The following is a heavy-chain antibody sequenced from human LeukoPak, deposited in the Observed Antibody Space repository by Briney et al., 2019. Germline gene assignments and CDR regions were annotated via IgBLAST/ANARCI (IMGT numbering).Heavy chain of an antibody. D-gene: IGHD2-15*01. J-gene: IGHJ6*03. CDR2: ISHTGGSP. V-gene: IGHV3-23*01. CDR3: AKNADRGAYCRGGSCYPYYYYYMDV. CDR1: GITFSSYG. Sequence: GGSLRLSCAASGITFSSYGMSWVRQVPGKGLEWVSSISHTGGSPYYADPVKGRFTVSRDNSKNTLYLQMNILTVEDTAIYCAKNADRGAYCRGGSCYPYYYYYMDVWGTGTTVTISS.